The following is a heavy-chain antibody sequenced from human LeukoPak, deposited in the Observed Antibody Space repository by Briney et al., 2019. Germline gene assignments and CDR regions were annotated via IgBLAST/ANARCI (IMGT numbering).Heavy chain of an antibody. V-gene: IGHV1-8*03. CDR1: GYTFTSYD. CDR3: ARGRYCSSTSCYTSYNWFDP. Sequence: GASVKVSCKASGYTFTSYDINWVRQATGQGLEWMGWMNPNSGNTGYAQKFQGRVTITRNTSISTAYMELSSLRSEDTAVYYCARGRYCSSTSCYTSYNWFDPWGQGTLVTVSS. J-gene: IGHJ5*02. CDR2: MNPNSGNT. D-gene: IGHD2-2*02.